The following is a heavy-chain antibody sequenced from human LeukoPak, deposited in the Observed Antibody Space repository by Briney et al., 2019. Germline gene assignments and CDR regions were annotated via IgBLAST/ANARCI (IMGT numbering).Heavy chain of an antibody. D-gene: IGHD3-22*01. V-gene: IGHV4-4*07. CDR1: GGSISSYY. Sequence: SETLPLTCTVSGGSISSYYWSWIRQPAGKGLEWNGRIYTSGSTNYNPSLKSRVTMSVDTSKNQFSLKLSSVTAADTAVYYCAREFLSYYDSSGYYYGWYFDLWGRGTLVTVSS. CDR3: AREFLSYYDSSGYYYGWYFDL. CDR2: IYTSGST. J-gene: IGHJ2*01.